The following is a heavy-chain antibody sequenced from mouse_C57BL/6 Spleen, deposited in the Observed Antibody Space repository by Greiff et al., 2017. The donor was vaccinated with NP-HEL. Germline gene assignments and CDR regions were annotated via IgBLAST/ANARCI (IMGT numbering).Heavy chain of an antibody. V-gene: IGHV14-2*01. Sequence: EVKLQESGAELVKPGASVKLSCTASGFNIKDYYMHWVKQRTEQGLEWIGRIDPEDGETKYAPKFQGKATITADTSSNTAYLQLSSLTSEDTAVYYCASFPHYGTSYYAMDYWGQGTSVTVSS. CDR3: ASFPHYGTSYYAMDY. CDR1: GFNIKDYY. CDR2: IDPEDGET. J-gene: IGHJ4*01. D-gene: IGHD1-1*01.